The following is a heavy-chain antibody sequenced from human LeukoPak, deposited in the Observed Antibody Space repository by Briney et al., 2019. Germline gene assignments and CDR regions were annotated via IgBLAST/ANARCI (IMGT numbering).Heavy chain of an antibody. V-gene: IGHV4-4*02. J-gene: IGHJ4*02. CDR1: GGSISRSNW. D-gene: IGHD6-13*01. CDR2: IYHNEIT. CDR3: ARIAATDYLYYFDY. Sequence: PSGTLSLTCAVSGGSISRSNWWSWVRQPPGKGLEWIGEIYHNEITNYSPSLKSRVTISLDKSKNQFSLKLSSVTAADTAVYYCARIAATDYLYYFDYWGQGTLVTVSS.